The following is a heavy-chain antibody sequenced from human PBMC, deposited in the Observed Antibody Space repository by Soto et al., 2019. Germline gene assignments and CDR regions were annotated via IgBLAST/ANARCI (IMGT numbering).Heavy chain of an antibody. D-gene: IGHD6-13*01. J-gene: IGHJ5*02. CDR3: AKDKQLVLKPRFKNWFDP. V-gene: IGHV3-23*01. CDR2: ISGSGGST. Sequence: GGSLRLSYAASGFTFSSYAMSWVRQAPGKGLEWVSAISGSGGSTYYADSVKGRFTISRDNSKNTLYLQMNSLRAEDTAVYYCAKDKQLVLKPRFKNWFDPWGQGTLVTVSS. CDR1: GFTFSSYA.